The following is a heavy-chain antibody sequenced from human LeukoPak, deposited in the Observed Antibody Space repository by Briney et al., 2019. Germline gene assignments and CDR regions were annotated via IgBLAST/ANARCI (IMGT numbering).Heavy chain of an antibody. J-gene: IGHJ4*02. CDR1: GYTFTTYA. V-gene: IGHV7-4-1*02. D-gene: IGHD1-26*01. Sequence: ASVKVSCKTSGYTFTTYAMNWVRQAPGQGLEWMGWINTNTGNPTYAQGFTGRFVFSLDTSVSTAYLQISSLKAEDTAVYYCARDADSGKYPYFEYWGQGTLVTVSS. CDR2: INTNTGNP. CDR3: ARDADSGKYPYFEY.